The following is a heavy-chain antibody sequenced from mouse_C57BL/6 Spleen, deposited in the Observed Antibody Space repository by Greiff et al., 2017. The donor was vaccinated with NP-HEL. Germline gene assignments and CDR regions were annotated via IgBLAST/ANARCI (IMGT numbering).Heavy chain of an antibody. Sequence: EVMLVESGGGLVQPGGSLKLSCAASGFTFSDYYMYWVRQTPEKRLEWVAYISNGGGSTYYPDTVKGRFTISRDNAKNTLYLQMSRLKSEDTAMYYCARHEGYDGYFDVWGTGTTVTVSS. D-gene: IGHD2-2*01. CDR2: ISNGGGST. CDR1: GFTFSDYY. J-gene: IGHJ1*03. CDR3: ARHEGYDGYFDV. V-gene: IGHV5-12*01.